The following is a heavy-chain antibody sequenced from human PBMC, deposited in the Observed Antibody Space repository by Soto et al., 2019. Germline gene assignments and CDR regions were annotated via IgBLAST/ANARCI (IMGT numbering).Heavy chain of an antibody. J-gene: IGHJ4*02. V-gene: IGHV4-4*07. CDR1: GGSISSYY. CDR2: IYTSGST. Sequence: PTETLSLTCTFSGGSISSYYWSCIRHAAGKGLEWIGRIYTSGSTNYNPSLKSRVTMSVDTSKNQFSLKLSSVTAADTAVYYCATDLYDSSGYRVDDGGQGT. D-gene: IGHD3-22*01. CDR3: ATDLYDSSGYRVDD.